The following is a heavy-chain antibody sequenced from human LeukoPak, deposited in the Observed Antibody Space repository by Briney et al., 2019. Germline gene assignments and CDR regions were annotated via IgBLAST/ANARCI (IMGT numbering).Heavy chain of an antibody. V-gene: IGHV1-58*02. CDR1: GFTFTSSA. Sequence: SVKVSCKASGFTFTSSAMQWVRQARGQRLEWIGWIVVGSGNTNYAQKFQERVTITRDMSTSTAYMELSSLRSEDTAVYYCAADSVYDFWSGYSPRYGMDVWGQGTTVTVS. CDR2: IVVGSGNT. J-gene: IGHJ6*02. CDR3: AADSVYDFWSGYSPRYGMDV. D-gene: IGHD3-3*01.